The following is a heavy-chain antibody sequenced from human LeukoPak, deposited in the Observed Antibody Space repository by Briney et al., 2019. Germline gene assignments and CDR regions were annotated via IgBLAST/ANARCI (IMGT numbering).Heavy chain of an antibody. CDR3: ARDPMIDPIGN. J-gene: IGHJ3*01. CDR1: GFTFDDYA. Sequence: PGGSLRLSCAASGFTFDDYAMHWVRQAPGKGLEWVSGISWNSGSIGYADSVKGRFTISRDNSKNTLYLQMNSLRAEDTAVYYCARDPMIDPIGNWGQGTMVTVSS. V-gene: IGHV3-9*01. D-gene: IGHD3-22*01. CDR2: ISWNSGSI.